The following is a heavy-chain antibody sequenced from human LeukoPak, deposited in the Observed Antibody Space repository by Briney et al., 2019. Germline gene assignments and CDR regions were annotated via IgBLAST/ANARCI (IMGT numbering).Heavy chain of an antibody. Sequence: PGGSLRLSCAASGFTFSGYGMHWVRQAPGKGLEWVSFIRYDGSDKYYADSVKGRFTISRDNSRSTLYLQMNSLRAEDTALYYCAKDTSIGRYCTNGVCSPFDYWGQGTLVTVSS. J-gene: IGHJ4*02. CDR2: IRYDGSDK. V-gene: IGHV3-30*02. CDR1: GFTFSGYG. D-gene: IGHD2-8*01. CDR3: AKDTSIGRYCTNGVCSPFDY.